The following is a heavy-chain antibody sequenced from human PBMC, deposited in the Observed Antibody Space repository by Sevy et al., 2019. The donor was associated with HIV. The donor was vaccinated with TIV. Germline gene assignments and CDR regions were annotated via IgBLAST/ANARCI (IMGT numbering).Heavy chain of an antibody. CDR1: GFTFDDYC. V-gene: IGHV3-49*04. CDR3: TRWKGCQSIFDY. CDR2: LKSKAYGGTL. J-gene: IGHJ4*02. Sequence: GGSLRLSCTASGFTFDDYCMSWVRQAPGKGLEWVAFLKSKAYGGTLDYAASVKGRFTISRDDSKSIAHLQMTDLKTEDTAIYFCTRWKGCQSIFDYRGQGALVTVSS. D-gene: IGHD1-1*01.